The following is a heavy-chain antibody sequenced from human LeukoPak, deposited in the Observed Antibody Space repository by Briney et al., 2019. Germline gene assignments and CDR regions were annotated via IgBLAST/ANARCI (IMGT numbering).Heavy chain of an antibody. CDR3: ARLYDGSAYHADHFDY. CDR2: ISSSSSYI. Sequence: GGSLRPSCAASGFTFNYYSMNWVRQAPGKGLEWVSSISSSSSYIYYADSVKGRFTISRDNAKNSLYLQMNSLRAEDTAVYYCARLYDGSAYHADHFDYWGQGTLVIVSS. D-gene: IGHD3-22*01. V-gene: IGHV3-21*01. CDR1: GFTFNYYS. J-gene: IGHJ4*02.